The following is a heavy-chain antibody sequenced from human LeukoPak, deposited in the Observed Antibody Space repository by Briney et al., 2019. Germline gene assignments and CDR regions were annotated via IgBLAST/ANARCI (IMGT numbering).Heavy chain of an antibody. CDR3: ASRYCNGGSCYFDY. J-gene: IGHJ4*02. V-gene: IGHV3-11*01. D-gene: IGHD2-15*01. CDR1: GFTFSDYY. Sequence: GGSLRLSCAASGFTFSDYYMSWLRQAPGKGLEWLSYISSSSDGIYYADSVKAGFTISRDNTKNSLYLQMNSLRAEDTAVYYCASRYCNGGSCYFDYWGQGTLVTVS. CDR2: ISSSSDGI.